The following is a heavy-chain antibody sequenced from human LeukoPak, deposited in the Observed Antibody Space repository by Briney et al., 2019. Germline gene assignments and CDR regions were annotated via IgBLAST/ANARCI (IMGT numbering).Heavy chain of an antibody. J-gene: IGHJ4*02. V-gene: IGHV3-53*01. Sequence: GGSLRLSCAASGFTVSSNYMSWVRQAPGEGLEWVSGIYGRGETYYADSVKGRFTISRDNSKNTVYLQVKSLRAEDTAVYYCAGATPSGYYSLYYFDYWGQGTLVTVSS. D-gene: IGHD3-22*01. CDR3: AGATPSGYYSLYYFDY. CDR2: IYGRGET. CDR1: GFTVSSNY.